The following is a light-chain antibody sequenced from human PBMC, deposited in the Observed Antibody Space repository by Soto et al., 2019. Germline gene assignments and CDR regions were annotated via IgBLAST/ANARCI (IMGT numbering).Light chain of an antibody. CDR1: ERIYSAY. J-gene: IGKJ5*01. CDR3: QQYGNSPIT. CDR2: GAS. V-gene: IGKV3-20*01. Sequence: EVVLTQSPGTLSLSRGERATLSCRASERIYSAYLGWYQQKPGQAPRLLIYGASSRATGIPDRFSGSGSGTEFTLTISSLEPEDFAVYYCQQYGNSPITFGQGTRLEIK.